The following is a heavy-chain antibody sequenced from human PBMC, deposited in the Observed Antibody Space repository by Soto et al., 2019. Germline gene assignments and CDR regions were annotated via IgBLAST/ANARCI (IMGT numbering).Heavy chain of an antibody. J-gene: IGHJ4*02. D-gene: IGHD3-22*01. V-gene: IGHV3-30-3*01. CDR3: ARDRKVNSSGRREMDY. CDR1: GFTFSSYA. Sequence: GGSLRLSCAASGFTFSSYAMHWVRQAPGKGLEWVAVISYDGSNKYYADSVKGRFTISRDNSKNTLYLQMNSLRAEDTAVYYCARDRKVNSSGRREMDYWGQGTLVTVSS. CDR2: ISYDGSNK.